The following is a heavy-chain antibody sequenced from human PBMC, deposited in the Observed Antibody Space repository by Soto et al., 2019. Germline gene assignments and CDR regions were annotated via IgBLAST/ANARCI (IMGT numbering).Heavy chain of an antibody. J-gene: IGHJ4*02. CDR3: AKDFGGVVVAAMVDY. CDR2: ISGSGGST. D-gene: IGHD2-15*01. V-gene: IGHV3-23*01. CDR1: GFTFSSYA. Sequence: PGGSLRLSCAASGFTFSSYAMSWVRQAPGKGLEWVSAISGSGGSTYYADSVKGRFTISRGNSKNTLYLQMNSLRAEDTAVYYCAKDFGGVVVAAMVDYWGQGTLVTVSS.